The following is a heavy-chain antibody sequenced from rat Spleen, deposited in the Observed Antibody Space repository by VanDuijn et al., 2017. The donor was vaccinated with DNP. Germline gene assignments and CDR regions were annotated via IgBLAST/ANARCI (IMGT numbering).Heavy chain of an antibody. CDR3: ARRDSGVTRLGY. Sequence: EVQLVESGGGLVQPGRSMKLSCAASGFTFTSFLMAWVRHAPTKGLEWVATISTNGGSTYYRDSVKGRFTVSRDTAKTTLYLQMNGLRSEDTATYDCARRDSGVTRLGYWGQGVMVTVSS. CDR2: ISTNGGST. J-gene: IGHJ2*01. D-gene: IGHD1-7*01. V-gene: IGHV5-46*01. CDR1: GFTFTSFL.